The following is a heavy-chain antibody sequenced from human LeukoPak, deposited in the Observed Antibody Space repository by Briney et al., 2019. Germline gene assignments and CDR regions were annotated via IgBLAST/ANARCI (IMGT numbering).Heavy chain of an antibody. CDR2: ISSSSSYI. CDR3: ARDYDSSGYYAY. D-gene: IGHD3-22*01. J-gene: IGHJ4*02. Sequence: GGSLRLSCAASGFTFSSYSMNWVRQAPGKGLEWVSSISSSSSYIYYADSAKGRFTISRDNAKNSLYLQMSSLRAEDTALYHCARDYDSSGYYAYWGQGTLVTVSS. CDR1: GFTFSSYS. V-gene: IGHV3-21*04.